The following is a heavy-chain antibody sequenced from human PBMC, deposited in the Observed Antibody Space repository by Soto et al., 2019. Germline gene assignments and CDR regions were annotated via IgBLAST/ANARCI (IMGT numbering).Heavy chain of an antibody. V-gene: IGHV1-18*01. CDR3: ARGAPDIVAPIRTGFDP. D-gene: IGHD5-12*01. J-gene: IGHJ5*02. Sequence: GASVKVSCKASGYTFTSYGISWVRQAPGQGLEWMGWISAYNGNTNYAQKLQGRVTMTTDTSTSTAYMELRSLRSDDTAVYYCARGAPDIVAPIRTGFDPWGQGTLVTVSS. CDR2: ISAYNGNT. CDR1: GYTFTSYG.